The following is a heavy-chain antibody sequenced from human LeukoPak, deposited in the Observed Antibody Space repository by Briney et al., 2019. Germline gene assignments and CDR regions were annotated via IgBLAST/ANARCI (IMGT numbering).Heavy chain of an antibody. Sequence: SETLSLTCTVSGGSISSSSYYWGWTRQPPGKGLEWIGSIYYSGSTYYNPSLKSRVTISVDTSKNQFSLKLSSVTAADTAVYYCARSPYDFWSGYYTLFYFDYWGQGTLVTVSS. V-gene: IGHV4-39*07. CDR3: ARSPYDFWSGYYTLFYFDY. J-gene: IGHJ4*02. D-gene: IGHD3-3*01. CDR2: IYYSGST. CDR1: GGSISSSSYY.